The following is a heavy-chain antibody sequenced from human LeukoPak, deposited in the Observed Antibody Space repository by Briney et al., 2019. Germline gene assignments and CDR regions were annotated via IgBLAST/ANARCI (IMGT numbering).Heavy chain of an antibody. CDR1: GFTFSSYS. D-gene: IGHD3-10*01. Sequence: GGSLRLSCAASGFTFSSYSMNWVRQAPGKGLEWVSYISSSSSTIYYADSVKGRFTISRDNAKNSLYLQMNSLRAEDTAVYYCARDLVMVRGVSLDYWGQGTLVTVSS. J-gene: IGHJ4*02. CDR3: ARDLVMVRGVSLDY. CDR2: ISSSSSTI. V-gene: IGHV3-48*01.